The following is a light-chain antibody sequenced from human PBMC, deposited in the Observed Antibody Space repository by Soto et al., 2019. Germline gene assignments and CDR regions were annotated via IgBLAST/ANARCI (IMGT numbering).Light chain of an antibody. Sequence: QSALTQLPSASGSPGQSVTISCTGTSSDVGGYNYVSWYQQHPGKAPKLMIYEVSKRPSGVPDRCCGSKSGNTASLTVSGLQAEDEADYYCSSYAGSNNFEVFGTGTKVTVL. CDR1: SSDVGGYNY. CDR3: SSYAGSNNFEV. V-gene: IGLV2-8*01. CDR2: EVS. J-gene: IGLJ1*01.